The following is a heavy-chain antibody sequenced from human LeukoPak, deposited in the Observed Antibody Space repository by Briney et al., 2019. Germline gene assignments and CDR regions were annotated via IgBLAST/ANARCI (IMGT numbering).Heavy chain of an antibody. Sequence: PGASVKVSCKTSGYTFYLHDINWVRQAPGQGLEWMGWINPKSGNTGYSLKFQGRVTITRSNSMSTAYMELSSSTSEDTGVYYCARGHAVAGTRFYDSWGQGTLVTVSS. CDR3: ARGHAVAGTRFYDS. D-gene: IGHD6-19*01. CDR2: INPKSGNT. J-gene: IGHJ4*02. V-gene: IGHV1-8*03. CDR1: GYTFYLHD.